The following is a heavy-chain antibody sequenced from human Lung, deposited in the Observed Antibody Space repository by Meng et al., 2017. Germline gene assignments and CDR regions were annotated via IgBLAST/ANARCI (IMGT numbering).Heavy chain of an antibody. CDR2: LGAHDGDT. J-gene: IGHJ4*02. CDR1: DYTFTGYG. CDR3: ARGTPGRSYSDY. D-gene: IGHD3-10*01. V-gene: IGHV1-18*01. Sequence: QVQPVQSGPEVKKPGASVKVSCKASDYTFTGYGVSWVRQAPGHGLEWMAWLGAHDGDTSHAPKFQGRVTVSADRPTATAYMELRSLRSDDTAVYYCARGTPGRSYSDYWGQGTLVTVSS.